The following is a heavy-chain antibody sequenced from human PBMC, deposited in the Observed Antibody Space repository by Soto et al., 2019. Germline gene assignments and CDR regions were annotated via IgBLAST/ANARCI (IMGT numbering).Heavy chain of an antibody. D-gene: IGHD5-12*01. V-gene: IGHV1-2*02. CDR3: VRDMVATIDGYYYYAVDV. CDR1: GYDFTGYR. CDR2: LNPKNGDT. J-gene: IGHJ6*02. Sequence: ASVKVSCKPSGYDFTGYRLHWVRQAPGQGLEWMGWLNPKNGDTSYVKKFRDRVTMTSDTSITTAYMDLSRLTSDDTAIYYCVRDMVATIDGYYYYAVDVWGQGTTVTVSS.